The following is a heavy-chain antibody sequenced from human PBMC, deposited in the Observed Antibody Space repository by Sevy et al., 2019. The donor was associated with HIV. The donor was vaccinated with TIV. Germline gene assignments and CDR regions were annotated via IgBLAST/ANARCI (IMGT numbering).Heavy chain of an antibody. D-gene: IGHD2-15*01. J-gene: IGHJ4*02. CDR1: GYTFTSYR. Sequence: ASLKVSCKASGYTFTSYRIYWVRQAPGQGLEWMGWVSAHNGDTNYVQKVQGRVAMTTDTSTSTAYIELRSLTSDDTAVYYCARAYCSGGSCYSLAYWGQGSLVTVSS. CDR2: VSAHNGDT. V-gene: IGHV1-18*01. CDR3: ARAYCSGGSCYSLAY.